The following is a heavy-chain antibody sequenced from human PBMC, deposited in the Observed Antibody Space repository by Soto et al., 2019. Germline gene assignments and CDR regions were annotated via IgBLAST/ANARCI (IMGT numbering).Heavy chain of an antibody. V-gene: IGHV1-69*01. Sequence: QVQLVQSGAEVKKPGSSVKVSCKASGGTFSSYAISWVRQAPGHGLEWMGGIIPIFGTANYAQKFQGRVTSTADESTSTAYMELSSLRSEDTAVYYCARGLTGEGNYYYYYGMDVWGQGTTVTVSS. CDR2: IIPIFGTA. J-gene: IGHJ6*02. CDR1: GGTFSSYA. CDR3: ARGLTGEGNYYYYYGMDV. D-gene: IGHD7-27*01.